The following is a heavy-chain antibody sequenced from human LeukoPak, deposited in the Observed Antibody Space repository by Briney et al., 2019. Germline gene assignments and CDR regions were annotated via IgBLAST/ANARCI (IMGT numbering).Heavy chain of an antibody. CDR2: INPGGGRT. Sequence: ASVKVSCKASGYTFTSYYIHWVRQAPEQGREWLGVINPGGGRTTYAQKFQGRVTMTRGTSTSTVQMELSSLRSEDTAIYFCARENVVVASHDYYQGMDVWGQGTTVTVSS. J-gene: IGHJ6*02. D-gene: IGHD2-15*01. CDR3: ARENVVVASHDYYQGMDV. CDR1: GYTFTSYY. V-gene: IGHV1-46*01.